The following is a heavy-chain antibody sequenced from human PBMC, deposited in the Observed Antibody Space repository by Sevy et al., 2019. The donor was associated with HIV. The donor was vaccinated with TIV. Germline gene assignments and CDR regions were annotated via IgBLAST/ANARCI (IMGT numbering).Heavy chain of an antibody. Sequence: GGSLRLSCAASGFTFSNAWMSWVRQAPGKGLEWVGRIKSKTDGGTTDYAAPVKGRFTISSEDSKNTLYLQMNSLKTEDTAVYYCTTLGTDYCGGDCSDLDPWGQGTLVTVSS. CDR2: IKSKTDGGTT. D-gene: IGHD2-21*02. J-gene: IGHJ5*02. CDR1: GFTFSNAW. CDR3: TTLGTDYCGGDCSDLDP. V-gene: IGHV3-15*01.